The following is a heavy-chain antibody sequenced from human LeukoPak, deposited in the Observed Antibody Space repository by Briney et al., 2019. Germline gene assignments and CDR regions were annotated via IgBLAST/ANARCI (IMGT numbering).Heavy chain of an antibody. D-gene: IGHD3-9*01. CDR3: ARPVLRFFDWYALDI. V-gene: IGHV3-30-3*01. Sequence: PGGSLRLSCAASGFTFSSNAMLWVRQAPGKGLEWVAIISYDGSNEYYADSVKGQFTVSRDTSKNTLYLQMNRLRAEDTAVYYCARPVLRFFDWYALDIWGQGTMVTVSS. CDR1: GFTFSSNA. J-gene: IGHJ3*02. CDR2: ISYDGSNE.